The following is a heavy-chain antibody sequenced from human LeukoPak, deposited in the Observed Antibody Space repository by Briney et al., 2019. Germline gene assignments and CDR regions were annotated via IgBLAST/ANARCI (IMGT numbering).Heavy chain of an antibody. Sequence: GASVKVSCKASGYTFTSYGISWVRQATGQGLEWMGWISAYNGNTNYAQKPQGRVTITTDTSTSTAYMELRSLRSDDTAVYYCARWEDYDFWSGSFDYWGQGTLVTVSS. CDR1: GYTFTSYG. CDR3: ARWEDYDFWSGSFDY. CDR2: ISAYNGNT. J-gene: IGHJ4*02. V-gene: IGHV1-18*01. D-gene: IGHD3-3*01.